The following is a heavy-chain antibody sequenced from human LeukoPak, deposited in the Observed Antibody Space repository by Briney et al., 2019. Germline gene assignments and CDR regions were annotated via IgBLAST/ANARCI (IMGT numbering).Heavy chain of an antibody. CDR2: IYSGGST. J-gene: IGHJ5*02. CDR3: AKRSDMAARGMDWFDP. V-gene: IGHV3-66*04. CDR1: GFTFSSNY. D-gene: IGHD6-13*01. Sequence: GGSLRLSCAASGFTFSSNYMSWVRQAPGKGLERLSVIYSGGSTYYADSVKGRFTIFRDNSKNTLYLQMNSLRAEDTAVYYCAKRSDMAARGMDWFDPWGQGTLVTVSS.